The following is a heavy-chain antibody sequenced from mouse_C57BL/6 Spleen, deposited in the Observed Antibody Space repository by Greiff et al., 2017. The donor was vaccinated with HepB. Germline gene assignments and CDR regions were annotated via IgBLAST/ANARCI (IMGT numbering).Heavy chain of an antibody. J-gene: IGHJ4*01. Sequence: QVQLQQSGPELVKPGASVKISCKASGYAFSSSWMNWVKQRPGKGLEWIGRIYPGDGDTNYNGKFKGKATLTADKSSSTAYMQLSSLTSEDSAVYFCARRMGSSFYYAMDYWGQGTSVTVSS. D-gene: IGHD1-1*01. CDR2: IYPGDGDT. CDR1: GYAFSSSW. CDR3: ARRMGSSFYYAMDY. V-gene: IGHV1-82*01.